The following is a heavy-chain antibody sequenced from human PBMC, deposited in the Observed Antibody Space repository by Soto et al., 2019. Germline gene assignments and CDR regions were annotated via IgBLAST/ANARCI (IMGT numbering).Heavy chain of an antibody. J-gene: IGHJ6*04. D-gene: IGHD6-13*01. Sequence: SETLSLTCTVSGGSISGVYWSWFRQPPGKGLEWIAYVYYRGNTNYNPSLKSRLTASVSTSKNQFSLQLHSVTAADTAVYYCARDDAAGKMDVWGKGTTVSVSS. CDR2: VYYRGNT. V-gene: IGHV4-59*01. CDR1: GGSISGVY. CDR3: ARDDAAGKMDV.